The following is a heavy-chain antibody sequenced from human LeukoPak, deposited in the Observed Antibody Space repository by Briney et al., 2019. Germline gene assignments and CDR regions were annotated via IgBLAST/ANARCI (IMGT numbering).Heavy chain of an antibody. CDR3: AREPALPIVVVPAALKANWFDP. CDR1: GFTFSSYA. J-gene: IGHJ5*02. CDR2: ISYDGSNK. Sequence: GRSLRLSCAASGFTFSSYAMHWVRQAPGKGLEWVAVISYDGSNKYYADSVKGRFTISRDNSKNTLYLQMNSLRAEDTAVYYCAREPALPIVVVPAALKANWFDPWGQGTLVTVSS. V-gene: IGHV3-30-3*01. D-gene: IGHD2-2*01.